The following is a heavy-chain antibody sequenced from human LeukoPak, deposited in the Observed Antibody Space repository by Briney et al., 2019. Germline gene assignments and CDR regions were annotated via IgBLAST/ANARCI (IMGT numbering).Heavy chain of an antibody. Sequence: SETLSLTCTVSGGSINSPSFYWSWLRQPAGKGLEWIGRIYTGGNAKSNPSLESRVTISVDTSRSQFSLKLSSVTAADTAIYHCATERVYGVSSPAFDSWGQGTLVTVSS. CDR2: IYTGGNA. J-gene: IGHJ4*02. V-gene: IGHV4-61*02. D-gene: IGHD4-17*01. CDR3: ATERVYGVSSPAFDS. CDR1: GGSINSPSFY.